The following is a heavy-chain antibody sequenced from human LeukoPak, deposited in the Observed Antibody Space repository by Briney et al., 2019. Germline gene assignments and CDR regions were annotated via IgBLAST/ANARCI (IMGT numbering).Heavy chain of an antibody. J-gene: IGHJ4*02. CDR1: GGSFSGYY. CDR2: INHSGST. V-gene: IGHV4-34*01. CDR3: ARGRRY. Sequence: SETLSLTCAVYGGSFSGYYSSWIRQPPGKGLEWIGEINHSGSTNYNPSLKSRVTISVDTSKNQFSLKLSSVTAADTAVYYCARGRRYWGQGTLVTVSS.